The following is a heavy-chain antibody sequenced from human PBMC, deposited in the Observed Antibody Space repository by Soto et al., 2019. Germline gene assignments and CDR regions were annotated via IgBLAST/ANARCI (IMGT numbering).Heavy chain of an antibody. CDR1: GGTFANFA. J-gene: IGHJ5*02. CDR2: IIPTFGTV. D-gene: IGHD3-16*01. CDR3: ARMDPSLFEVGEWFDP. Sequence: QVQLVQSGPEVKVPGSSVKVSCQASGGTFANFAITWVRQAPGQGLEWVGGIIPTFGTVDYAQSFQGRVTITADESAGTSYMELYSLRSDDTAIYYCARMDPSLFEVGEWFDPWGQGTLVTVSS. V-gene: IGHV1-69*01.